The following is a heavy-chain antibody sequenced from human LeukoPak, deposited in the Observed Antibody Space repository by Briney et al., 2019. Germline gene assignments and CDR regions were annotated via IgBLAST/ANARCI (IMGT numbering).Heavy chain of an antibody. Sequence: GGSLRLSCAASGCTFSSYAMHWVRQAPGKGLEWVAVISYDGSNKYYADSVKGRFTISRDNSKNTLYLQMNSLRAEDTAVYYCARDLGYGYFFDYWGQGTLVTVSS. CDR1: GCTFSSYA. CDR3: ARDLGYGYFFDY. D-gene: IGHD5-18*01. V-gene: IGHV3-30-3*01. J-gene: IGHJ4*02. CDR2: ISYDGSNK.